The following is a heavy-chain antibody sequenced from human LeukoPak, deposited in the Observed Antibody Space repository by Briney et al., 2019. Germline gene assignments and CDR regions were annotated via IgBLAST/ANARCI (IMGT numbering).Heavy chain of an antibody. CDR3: ARIRSTSCFEDY. CDR1: GFSLNTSGVC. V-gene: IGHV2-70*11. J-gene: IGHJ4*02. Sequence: SGPTLVKPTQTLTLTCTFSGFSLNTSGVCVSWIRQPPGKALEWLARIDWDDDKNYSTSLKTRLTISKDTSKNQVVLTMTNMDPVDTGTYYCARIRSTSCFEDYWGQGTLVTVSS. CDR2: IDWDDDK. D-gene: IGHD2-2*01.